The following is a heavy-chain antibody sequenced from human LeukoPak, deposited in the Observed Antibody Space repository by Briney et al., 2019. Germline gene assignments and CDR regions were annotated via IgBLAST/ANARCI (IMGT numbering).Heavy chain of an antibody. V-gene: IGHV2-5*02. D-gene: IGHD3-10*01. CDR3: THRRFGGIRWWYYFDY. Sequence: SGPTLVKPTQTLTLTCTFSGFSLSTSGVGVGWIRQPPGKAMEWLALIYWGDDKRYSPSLKSRLTITKDTSKNQVVLTMTNMDPVDTATYYCTHRRFGGIRWWYYFDYCGQGTLVTVSS. J-gene: IGHJ4*02. CDR1: GFSLSTSGVG. CDR2: IYWGDDK.